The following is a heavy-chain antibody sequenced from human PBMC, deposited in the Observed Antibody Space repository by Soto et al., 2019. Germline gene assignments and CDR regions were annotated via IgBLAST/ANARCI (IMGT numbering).Heavy chain of an antibody. J-gene: IGHJ6*03. V-gene: IGHV4-34*01. Sequence: SETLSLTCAVYGGSFSGYYWSWIRQRPGKGLEWIGEINHSGSTNYNPSLKSRVTISVDTSENQFSLKLSSVTAADTAVYYCARGLEEVTIFGVVIIRPLSYMDVWGKGTTVTVSS. CDR1: GGSFSGYY. CDR3: ARGLEEVTIFGVVIIRPLSYMDV. CDR2: INHSGST. D-gene: IGHD3-3*01.